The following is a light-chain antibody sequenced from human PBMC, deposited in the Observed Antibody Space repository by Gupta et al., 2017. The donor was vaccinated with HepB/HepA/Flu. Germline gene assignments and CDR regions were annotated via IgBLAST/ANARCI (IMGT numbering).Light chain of an antibody. J-gene: IGKJ2*01. CDR1: QSVSSY. CDR2: DAS. CDR3: QQPSNWPPYT. V-gene: IGKV3-11*01. Sequence: EIVLTQSPATLSLSPGERATLSCRASQSVSSYLAWYQQKPGQAPRLLIYDASNRATGIPARSSGSGYGTDFTLTISILEPEDFPVYYCQQPSNWPPYTFRQGTKMEIK.